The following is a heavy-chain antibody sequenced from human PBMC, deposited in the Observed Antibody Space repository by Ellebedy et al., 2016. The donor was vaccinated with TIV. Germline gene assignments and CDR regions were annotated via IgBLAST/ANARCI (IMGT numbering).Heavy chain of an antibody. CDR1: GYTFTGYY. Sequence: AASVKVSCKASGYTFTGYYMHWVRQAPGQGLEWMGWINPNSGGTNYAQKFQGRVTMTRNTSISTAYMELSSLRSEDTAVYYCARGGIAVAVDYWGQGTLVTVSS. V-gene: IGHV1-2*02. CDR3: ARGGIAVAVDY. D-gene: IGHD6-19*01. CDR2: INPNSGGT. J-gene: IGHJ4*02.